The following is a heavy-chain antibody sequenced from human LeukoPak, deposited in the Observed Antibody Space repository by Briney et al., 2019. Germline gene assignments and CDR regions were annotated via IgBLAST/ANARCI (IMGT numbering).Heavy chain of an antibody. J-gene: IGHJ4*02. Sequence: SETLSLTCTVSGGSISSYYCSWIRQPPGKGLEWIGYIYYSGSTNYNPSLKSRVTISVDTSKNQFSLKLSSVTAADTAVYYCVRELDYYGSGSPTKGYYFDYWGQGNLVTVAS. D-gene: IGHD3-10*01. CDR3: VRELDYYGSGSPTKGYYFDY. CDR2: IYYSGST. CDR1: GGSISSYY. V-gene: IGHV4-59*01.